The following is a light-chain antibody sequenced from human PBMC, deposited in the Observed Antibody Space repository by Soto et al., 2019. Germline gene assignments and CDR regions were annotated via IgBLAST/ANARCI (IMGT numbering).Light chain of an antibody. CDR3: QQYNGFPWT. CDR2: KAS. J-gene: IGKJ1*01. V-gene: IGKV1-5*03. Sequence: DIQMTQSPSTLSASVGDRFTIACRASQTISSWLAWYQQKPGRAPKLLIYKASSLESGVPARFSGSGSGTEFTLTISSLQPDDFATYYCQQYNGFPWTFGQGTKVDIK. CDR1: QTISSW.